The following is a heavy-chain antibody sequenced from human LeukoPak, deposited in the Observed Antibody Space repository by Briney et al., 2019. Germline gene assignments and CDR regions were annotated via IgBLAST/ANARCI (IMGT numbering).Heavy chain of an antibody. J-gene: IGHJ4*02. CDR2: IYYSGST. V-gene: IGHV4-59*01. CDR1: GGSISSYY. D-gene: IGHD6-6*01. CDR3: ARVERGGSSYYFDY. Sequence: PSETLCLTCTVSGGSISSYYWSWIRQPPGKGLEWIGYIYYSGSTNYNPSLKSRVTISVDTSKNQFSLKLSSVTAADTAVYYCARVERGGSSYYFDYWGQGTLVTVSS.